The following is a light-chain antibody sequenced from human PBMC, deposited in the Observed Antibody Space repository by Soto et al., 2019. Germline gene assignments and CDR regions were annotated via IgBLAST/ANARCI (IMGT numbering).Light chain of an antibody. CDR3: QQYGSSALT. J-gene: IGKJ4*01. CDR1: QSVRSY. V-gene: IGKV3-11*01. CDR2: DAS. Sequence: EIVLTQSPATLSLSPGESATLSCRASQSVRSYLAWYQQKPGQAPRLLIYDASNRATGIPARFSGSGSGTDFTLTISRLEPEDFAVYYCQQYGSSALTFGGGTKVDI.